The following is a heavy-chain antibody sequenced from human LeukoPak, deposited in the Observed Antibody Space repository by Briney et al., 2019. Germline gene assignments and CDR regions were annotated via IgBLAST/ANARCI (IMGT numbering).Heavy chain of an antibody. CDR2: ITRPGTTI. Sequence: PGGSLRPSCATSGFTFSAYSMSWVRQAPGKGLGWVSHITRPGTTIYYAESVRGRFSISRDNAKDSLYLQMNSLRAEDTALYYCAELGITMIGGVWGKGTTVTISS. CDR1: GFTFSAYS. D-gene: IGHD3-10*02. V-gene: IGHV3-48*01. CDR3: AELGITMIGGV. J-gene: IGHJ6*04.